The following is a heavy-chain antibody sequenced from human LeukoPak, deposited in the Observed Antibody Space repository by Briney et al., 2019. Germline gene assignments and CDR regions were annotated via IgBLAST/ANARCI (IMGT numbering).Heavy chain of an antibody. D-gene: IGHD6-13*01. Sequence: PGGSLRLFCAASGFTFSSYWMHWVRQAPGKGLVWVSRINSDGSSTSYADSVKGRFTISRDNAKNTLYLQMNSLRAEDTAVYYCARLVQSSIAADFFDYWGQGTLVTVSS. CDR2: INSDGSST. V-gene: IGHV3-74*01. CDR3: ARLVQSSIAADFFDY. J-gene: IGHJ4*02. CDR1: GFTFSSYW.